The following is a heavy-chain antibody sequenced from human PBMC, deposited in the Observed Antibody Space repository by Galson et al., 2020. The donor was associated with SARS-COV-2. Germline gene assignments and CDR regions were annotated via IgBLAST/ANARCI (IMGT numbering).Heavy chain of an antibody. D-gene: IGHD2-2*01. CDR3: LSFSSTRHNY. V-gene: IGHV3-64D*09. J-gene: IGHJ4*02. Sequence: GESLKISCSASGFIFSDYAMHWVRQAPGKGLEYVSALSPNGGTSFYADSVNGRFTMSRDNSRNTFYLQMTGLRLDDTALYYCLSFSSTRHNYWGQGTLVTVSS. CDR2: LSPNGGTS. CDR1: GFIFSDYA.